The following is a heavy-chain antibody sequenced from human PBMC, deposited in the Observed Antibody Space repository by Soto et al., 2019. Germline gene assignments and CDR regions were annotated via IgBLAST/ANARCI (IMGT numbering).Heavy chain of an antibody. Sequence: QITLKESGPPLVRPAQTLTLTCAFSGFSLTTTHMGVAWIRQPPGKALEWLALIYWDDDKRYSPSLKNRLAISKDTSRNRVVLTITNMNPEDTGTYFCAHAGDYDLLSFDHWGPGTLATVSS. J-gene: IGHJ4*02. V-gene: IGHV2-5*02. CDR2: IYWDDDK. D-gene: IGHD4-17*01. CDR1: GFSLTTTHMG. CDR3: AHAGDYDLLSFDH.